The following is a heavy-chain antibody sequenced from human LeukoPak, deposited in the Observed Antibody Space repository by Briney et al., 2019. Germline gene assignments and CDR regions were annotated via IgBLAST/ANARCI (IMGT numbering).Heavy chain of an antibody. CDR2: ISYDGSNK. Sequence: PGGSLRLSCAASGFTFSSYGMHWVRQAPGKGLEWVAVISYDGSNKYYADSVKGRFTISRDNSKNTLYLQMNSLRAEDTAVYYCAKEYQPRIATAYDYWGQGTLVTVSS. J-gene: IGHJ4*02. V-gene: IGHV3-30*18. CDR1: GFTFSSYG. CDR3: AKEYQPRIATAYDY. D-gene: IGHD6-25*01.